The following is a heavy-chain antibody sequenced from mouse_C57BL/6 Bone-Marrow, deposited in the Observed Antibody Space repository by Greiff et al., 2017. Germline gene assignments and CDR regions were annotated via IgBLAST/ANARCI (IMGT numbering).Heavy chain of an antibody. V-gene: IGHV5-4*03. Sequence: EVKLMESGGGLVKPGGSLKLSCAASGFTFSSYALSWVRKTSEKRLEWVATISDGGSYTYYPDNVKGRFTISRDNAKNNLSLQMSHLKSADTAMYYCARPSYYSNWWVAWFAYWGQGTLVTVSA. CDR1: GFTFSSYA. J-gene: IGHJ3*01. D-gene: IGHD2-5*01. CDR2: ISDGGSYT. CDR3: ARPSYYSNWWVAWFAY.